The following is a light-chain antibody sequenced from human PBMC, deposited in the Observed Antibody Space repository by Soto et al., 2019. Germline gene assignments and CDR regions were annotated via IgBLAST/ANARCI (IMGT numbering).Light chain of an antibody. J-gene: IGLJ2*01. CDR2: RNS. Sequence: QSVLTQPPSVSGAPGQRVTISCTGSSSNIGAGYDVQWYQQPPGSAPKLLIFRNSNRPSGVPDRFSGSKSGTSASLAITGLQAEDEADYYCQSYDSSLSVYVVFGGGTKLTVL. CDR3: QSYDSSLSVYVV. V-gene: IGLV1-40*01. CDR1: SSNIGAGYD.